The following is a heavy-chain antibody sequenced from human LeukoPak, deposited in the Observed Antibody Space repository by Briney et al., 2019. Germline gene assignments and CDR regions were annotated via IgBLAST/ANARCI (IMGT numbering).Heavy chain of an antibody. Sequence: GGSLRLSCAASGFTFSRHTMSWVRQAPGKGLEWVSTISGSGVTTYNGDSVRDRFTISRDNSKNTLYLQMNSMRAEDTAVYYCAQGLKDLDFWGQGTLVTVSS. D-gene: IGHD2-15*01. CDR2: ISGSGVTT. V-gene: IGHV3-23*01. J-gene: IGHJ4*02. CDR3: AQGLKDLDF. CDR1: GFTFSRHT.